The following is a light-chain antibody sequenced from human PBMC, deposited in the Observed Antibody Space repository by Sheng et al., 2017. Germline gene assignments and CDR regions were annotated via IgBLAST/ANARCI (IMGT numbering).Light chain of an antibody. Sequence: DIQMTQSPSSLSASVGDRVTITCQASQDISNYLNWYQQKPGKAPKLLIYDASNLETGVPSRFSGSGSGTDFTFTISSLQPEDIATYYCQQYDNLPRRTFG. J-gene: IGKJ2*02. CDR1: QDISNY. CDR3: QQYDNLPRRT. V-gene: IGKV1-33*01. CDR2: DAS.